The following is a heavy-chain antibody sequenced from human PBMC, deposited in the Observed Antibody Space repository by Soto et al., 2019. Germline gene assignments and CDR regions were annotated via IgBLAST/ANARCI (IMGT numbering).Heavy chain of an antibody. CDR2: ISYDGSNK. Sequence: QVQLVESGGGVVQPGRSLRLSCAASGFTFSSYAMHWVRQAPGKGLEWVAVISYDGSNKYYADSVKGRFTISRDNSKNMLYLQMNSLRAEDTAVYYCAREVGSGYDAGFFDYWGQGTLVTVSS. J-gene: IGHJ4*02. D-gene: IGHD5-12*01. CDR3: AREVGSGYDAGFFDY. CDR1: GFTFSSYA. V-gene: IGHV3-30-3*01.